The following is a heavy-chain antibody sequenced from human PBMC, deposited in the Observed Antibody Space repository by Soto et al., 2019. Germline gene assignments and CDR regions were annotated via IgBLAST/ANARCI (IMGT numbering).Heavy chain of an antibody. CDR3: VRRHVSATGIDWFDP. V-gene: IGHV1-3*01. D-gene: IGHD6-13*01. CDR1: GGTFTSYG. CDR2: INAANGYT. Sequence: SVKVSCKASGGTFTSYGIHWLRQAPGQRLEWMGWINAANGYTKYSPKVQGRVTITRDTSASTAYMELSSLSSEDTAVYYCVRRHVSATGIDWFDPWGQGALVTVSS. J-gene: IGHJ5*02.